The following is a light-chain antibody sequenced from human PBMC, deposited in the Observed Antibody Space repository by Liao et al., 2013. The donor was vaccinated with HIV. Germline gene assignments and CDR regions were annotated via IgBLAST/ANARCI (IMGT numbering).Light chain of an antibody. V-gene: IGLV3-25*03. CDR1: VLPKQF. CDR2: KDN. Sequence: SYELTQPPSVSVSPGQTARIICSGDVLPKQFAYWYQQKPGQAPVLVIYKDNERPSGIPERLSGSSSGTEATLTIRGVQAEDEADYYCQAWDSSTVVFGGGTKLTVL. J-gene: IGLJ2*01. CDR3: QAWDSSTVV.